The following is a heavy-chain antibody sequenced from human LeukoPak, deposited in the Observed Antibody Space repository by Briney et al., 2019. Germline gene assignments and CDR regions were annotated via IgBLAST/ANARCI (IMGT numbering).Heavy chain of an antibody. Sequence: PGGSLRLSCAASGFTFDDYAMHWVRHAPGKGLEWVSGISWNSGSIGYADSVKGRFTISRDNAKNSLYLQMNSLRAEDMALYYCAKDRGVREIQYYFDYWGQGTLVTVSS. J-gene: IGHJ4*02. D-gene: IGHD3-10*01. CDR1: GFTFDDYA. CDR3: AKDRGVREIQYYFDY. CDR2: ISWNSGSI. V-gene: IGHV3-9*03.